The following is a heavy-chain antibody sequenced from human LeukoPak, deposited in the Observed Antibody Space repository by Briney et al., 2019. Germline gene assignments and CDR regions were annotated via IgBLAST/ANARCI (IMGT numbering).Heavy chain of an antibody. CDR2: ISSSSSTI. Sequence: GGSLRLSCAASGFTFSSYAMHWVRQAPGKGLEWVSYISSSSSTIYYADSVKGRFTISRDNAKNSLYLQMNSLRAEDTAVYYCARGPSGYHNTGGQGTLVTVSS. J-gene: IGHJ4*02. V-gene: IGHV3-48*01. CDR3: ARGPSGYHNT. CDR1: GFTFSSYA. D-gene: IGHD5-12*01.